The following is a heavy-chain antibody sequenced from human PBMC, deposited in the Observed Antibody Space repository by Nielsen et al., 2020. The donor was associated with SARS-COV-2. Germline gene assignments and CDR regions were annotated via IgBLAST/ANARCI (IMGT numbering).Heavy chain of an antibody. Sequence: GGSLRLSCAASGFTFSTYGMNWVRQAPGKGLEWVAVICYDGSKKYYADSVKGRFTISRDNAKNSLYLQMNSLRAEDTAVYYCAREVPAATIFDYWGQGTLVTVSS. CDR2: ICYDGSKK. CDR1: GFTFSTYG. V-gene: IGHV3-33*01. D-gene: IGHD2-2*01. CDR3: AREVPAATIFDY. J-gene: IGHJ4*02.